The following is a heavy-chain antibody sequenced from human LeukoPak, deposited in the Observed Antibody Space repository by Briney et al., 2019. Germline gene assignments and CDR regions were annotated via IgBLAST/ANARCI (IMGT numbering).Heavy chain of an antibody. D-gene: IGHD1-26*01. J-gene: IGHJ4*02. Sequence: GGSLRLSCAASGFTFSDYYMSWIRQAPGKGLEWVSYISSSGSTIYYADSVKGRFTISRDNAKISLYLQMNSLRAEDTAVYYCARDPTGIVGATGELDYWGQGTLVTVSS. V-gene: IGHV3-11*01. CDR1: GFTFSDYY. CDR3: ARDPTGIVGATGELDY. CDR2: ISSSGSTI.